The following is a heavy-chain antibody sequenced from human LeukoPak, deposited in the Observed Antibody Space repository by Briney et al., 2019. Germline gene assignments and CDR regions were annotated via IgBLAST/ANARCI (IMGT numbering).Heavy chain of an antibody. D-gene: IGHD6-6*01. V-gene: IGHV3-30-3*01. J-gene: IGHJ4*02. Sequence: GGSLRLSCAASGFTFSSYAMHWVRQAPGKGLEWVAVISYDGSNKYYADSVKGRFTISRDNSKNTLLLQMNSLRADDTAVYYCAKDWATLPSRLSPFDSWGQGILVTVSS. CDR2: ISYDGSNK. CDR3: AKDWATLPSRLSPFDS. CDR1: GFTFSSYA.